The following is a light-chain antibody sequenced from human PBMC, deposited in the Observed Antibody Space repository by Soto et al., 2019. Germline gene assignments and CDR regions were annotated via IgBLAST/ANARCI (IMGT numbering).Light chain of an antibody. CDR3: KQYGNSLYT. J-gene: IGKJ2*01. Sequence: EIVLTQSPGTLSLSPGERATLSCRASQSVSSSYLAWYQQKPGQAPRLLIYGASSRATGIPDRFSGRGSGTDFTLTISRLETEDFAVYYCKQYGNSLYTFGQGTKLEIK. CDR1: QSVSSSY. V-gene: IGKV3-20*01. CDR2: GAS.